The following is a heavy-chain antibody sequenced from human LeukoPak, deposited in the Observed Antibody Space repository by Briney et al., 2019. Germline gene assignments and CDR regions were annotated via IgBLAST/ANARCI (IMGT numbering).Heavy chain of an antibody. D-gene: IGHD3-22*01. CDR1: GFTFSSNY. J-gene: IGHJ4*02. Sequence: PGGSLRLSCAASGFTFSSNYMSWVRQAPGKGLEWVSVIYSGGSTYYADSVKGRFTISRDNSKNTLYLQMNSLRAEDTAVYYCARGRDYYDSSGYYYFAFDYWGQGTLVTVSS. CDR2: IYSGGST. V-gene: IGHV3-66*01. CDR3: ARGRDYYDSSGYYYFAFDY.